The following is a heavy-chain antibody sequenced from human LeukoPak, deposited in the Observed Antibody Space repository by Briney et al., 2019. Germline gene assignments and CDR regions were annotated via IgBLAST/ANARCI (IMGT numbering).Heavy chain of an antibody. CDR1: GYTFTGYY. CDR2: INPNSGGT. Sequence: GASVKVSCKASGYTFTGYYMHWVRQAPGQGLEWMGWINPNSGGTNYAQKFQGRVTMTRDTSISTAYMELSRLRSDDMAVYYCARDISGSYSHNWFDPWGQGTLVTVSS. J-gene: IGHJ5*02. V-gene: IGHV1-2*02. D-gene: IGHD1-26*01. CDR3: ARDISGSYSHNWFDP.